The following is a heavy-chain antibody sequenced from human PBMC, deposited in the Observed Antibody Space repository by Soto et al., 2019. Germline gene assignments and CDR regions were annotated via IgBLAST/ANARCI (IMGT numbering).Heavy chain of an antibody. Sequence: GGSLRLSCTASGFNVGVNYVSWVRQAPGKGLEWVSVMYSGGSTDYADSVKGRFTISRDNSKNTLYLQMDSLGAEDTAVYYCAKAPYQSSGYYPLWGHGTLVTVSS. CDR2: MYSGGST. V-gene: IGHV3-66*01. CDR3: AKAPYQSSGYYPL. J-gene: IGHJ4*01. CDR1: GFNVGVNY. D-gene: IGHD3-22*01.